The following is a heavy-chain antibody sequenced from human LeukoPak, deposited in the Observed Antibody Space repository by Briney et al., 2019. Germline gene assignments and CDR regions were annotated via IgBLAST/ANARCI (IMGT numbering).Heavy chain of an antibody. V-gene: IGHV6-1*01. CDR1: GDSVSSNSAA. CDR2: TYYRSKWYN. Sequence: SQTLSLTCAISGDSVSSNSAAWNWIRQSPSRGLEWLGRTYYRSKWYNDYAVSVKSRITINPDTSKNQFSLQLNSVTPEDTAVYYCARDQPLPYPKAPRVWFDPWGQGTLVTVSS. J-gene: IGHJ5*02. CDR3: ARDQPLPYPKAPRVWFDP.